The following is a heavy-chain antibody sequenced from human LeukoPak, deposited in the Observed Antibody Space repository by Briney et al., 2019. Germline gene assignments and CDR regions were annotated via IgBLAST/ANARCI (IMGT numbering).Heavy chain of an antibody. V-gene: IGHV4-39*07. Sequence: SETLSLTCTVSGGSISSSSYYWGWIRQPPGKGLEWIGSIYYSGSTYYNPSLKSRVTISLDTSKNQFSLKLSSVTAADTAVYYCARALYCSSTSCYTLSYFDYWGQGTLVTVSS. D-gene: IGHD2-2*02. CDR3: ARALYCSSTSCYTLSYFDY. J-gene: IGHJ4*02. CDR1: GGSISSSSYY. CDR2: IYYSGST.